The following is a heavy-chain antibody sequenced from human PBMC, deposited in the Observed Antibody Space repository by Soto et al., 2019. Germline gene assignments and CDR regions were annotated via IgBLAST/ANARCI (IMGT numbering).Heavy chain of an antibody. CDR3: ARQITRARGMEF. CDR1: VGSISSGAYY. CDR2: VYFNETS. J-gene: IGHJ6*01. V-gene: IGHV4-31*03. Sequence: TLSLTCSISVGSISSGAYYWSCVRQRPGKGLEWIGYVYFNETSYYNPSLKSRVTISVGTAKSQFSLRLSSVTAADEAEYYCARQITRARGMEFWGLGTSDTAS.